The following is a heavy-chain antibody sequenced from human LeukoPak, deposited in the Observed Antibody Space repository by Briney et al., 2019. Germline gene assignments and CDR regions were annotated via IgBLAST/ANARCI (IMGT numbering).Heavy chain of an antibody. CDR1: GFTFSSYE. CDR2: ISSSGSTI. CDR3: ARDGDFWSGSPPGFDY. Sequence: GGSLRLSCAASGFTFSSYEMNWLRQAPGKGLEGVSYISSSGSTIYYADSVKGRFTISRDNAKNSLYLQMNSLRAEDTAVYYCARDGDFWSGSPPGFDYWGQGTLVTVSS. J-gene: IGHJ4*02. V-gene: IGHV3-48*03. D-gene: IGHD3-3*01.